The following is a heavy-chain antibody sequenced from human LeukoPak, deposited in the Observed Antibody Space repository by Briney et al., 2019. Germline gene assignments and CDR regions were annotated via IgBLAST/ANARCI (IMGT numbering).Heavy chain of an antibody. CDR2: MFSGGST. Sequence: PGGSLRLSCAASGFTVSSHYMSWVRQAPGKGLQWVSVMFSGGSTYYADSVKGRFTISRDNSTTMLYIQMNSLGAEDTAVYYCAGASNYYDSGSYFSGYFQHWGQGTLVTVPS. J-gene: IGHJ1*01. CDR3: AGASNYYDSGSYFSGYFQH. CDR1: GFTVSSHY. V-gene: IGHV3-53*01. D-gene: IGHD3-10*01.